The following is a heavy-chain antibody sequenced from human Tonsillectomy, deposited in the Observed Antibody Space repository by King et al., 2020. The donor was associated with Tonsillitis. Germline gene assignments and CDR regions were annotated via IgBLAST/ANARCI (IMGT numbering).Heavy chain of an antibody. CDR1: GFTFSSYG. V-gene: IGHV3-33*01. D-gene: IGHD6-19*01. CDR3: ARDRAVAGLFDY. CDR2: IWYDGSNK. J-gene: IGHJ4*02. Sequence: VQLVESGGGVVQPGRSLRLSCAASGFTFSSYGMHWVRQAPGKGLEWVAVIWYDGSNKYHADSVKGRFTISRDNSKNTLYLQMNSLRVEDTAVYYCARDRAVAGLFDYWGQGTLVTVSS.